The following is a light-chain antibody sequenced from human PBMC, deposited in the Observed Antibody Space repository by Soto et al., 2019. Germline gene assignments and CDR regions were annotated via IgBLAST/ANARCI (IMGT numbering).Light chain of an antibody. J-gene: IGKJ2*01. CDR2: GAS. CDR3: QQYGSSPYT. V-gene: IGKV3-20*01. Sequence: EIVLTQSPGTLSLSPGERATLSCRASQSVSSSYLAWYQQKPGQAPRLLIYGASSRATGIPDRLSCSWSGTDFTLTISRLEPEDFAVYYCQQYGSSPYTFGQGTKLEIK. CDR1: QSVSSSY.